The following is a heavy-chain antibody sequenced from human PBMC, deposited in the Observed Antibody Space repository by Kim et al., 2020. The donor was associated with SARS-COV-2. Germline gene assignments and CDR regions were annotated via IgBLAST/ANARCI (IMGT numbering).Heavy chain of an antibody. V-gene: IGHV3-74*01. D-gene: IGHD1-26*01. CDR3: ARAGRGSHNWFDP. Sequence: GGSLRLSCAASGFSFSFYWMHWVRQAPGKGLVWVSRINGDGSSTSYADSVKGRFTISRDNAKNTLYLQMNSLRAEDTAVYYCARAGRGSHNWFDPWGQGT. CDR2: INGDGSST. J-gene: IGHJ5*02. CDR1: GFSFSFYW.